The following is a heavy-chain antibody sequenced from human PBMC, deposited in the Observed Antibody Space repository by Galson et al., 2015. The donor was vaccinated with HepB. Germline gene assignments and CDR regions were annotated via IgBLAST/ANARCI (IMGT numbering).Heavy chain of an antibody. D-gene: IGHD1-20*01. Sequence: SVKVSCKVSGGTFSSYAISWVRQAPGQGLEWMGRIIPILGIANYAQKFQGRVTITADKSTSAAYMELSSLRSEDTAVYYCARVQRYNWNWKDWGQGTLVTVSS. V-gene: IGHV1-69*04. CDR1: GGTFSSYA. CDR2: IIPILGIA. J-gene: IGHJ4*02. CDR3: ARVQRYNWNWKD.